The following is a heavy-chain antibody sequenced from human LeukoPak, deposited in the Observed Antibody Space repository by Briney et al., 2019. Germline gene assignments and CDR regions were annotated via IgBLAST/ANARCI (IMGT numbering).Heavy chain of an antibody. Sequence: SETLSLTCTVSGGSISSSNYYWGWIRQPPGKGLEWIGNIYYSGSTNHNPSLKSRVTISVDTSKKQFSLKLSSVTAADTAVYYCARGYSGPRSRMDVWGQETTVTVSS. CDR2: IYYSGST. V-gene: IGHV4-61*05. CDR1: GGSISSSNYY. D-gene: IGHD5-12*01. J-gene: IGHJ6*02. CDR3: ARGYSGPRSRMDV.